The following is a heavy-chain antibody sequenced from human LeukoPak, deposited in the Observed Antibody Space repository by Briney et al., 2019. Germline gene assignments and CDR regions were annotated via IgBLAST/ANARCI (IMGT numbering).Heavy chain of an antibody. CDR2: ISSSGGST. CDR3: ARSCRPYYFDY. D-gene: IGHD6-6*01. V-gene: IGHV3-23*01. J-gene: IGHJ4*02. CDR1: GFTLSNYA. Sequence: GGSLRLSCAASGFTLSNYAMSWVRQAPGKGVQWVSGISSSGGSTYQVDSVKGRFTISRDNSKNTLYLQMNSLRAEDTAVYYCARSCRPYYFDYWGQGTLVTVSS.